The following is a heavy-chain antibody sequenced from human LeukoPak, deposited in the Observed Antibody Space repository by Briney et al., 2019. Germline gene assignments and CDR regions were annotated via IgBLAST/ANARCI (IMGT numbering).Heavy chain of an antibody. Sequence: GASVKVSCKASGYTFTGYYMHWVRQAPGQGLEWMGWINPNSGGTNYAQKFQGRVTMTRDTSISTAYMELSRLRSDDTAVYYCARVPQDYSNEFDVWGQGTLVTVSS. CDR2: INPNSGGT. J-gene: IGHJ4*02. D-gene: IGHD4-11*01. CDR3: ARVPQDYSNEFDV. CDR1: GYTFTGYY. V-gene: IGHV1-2*02.